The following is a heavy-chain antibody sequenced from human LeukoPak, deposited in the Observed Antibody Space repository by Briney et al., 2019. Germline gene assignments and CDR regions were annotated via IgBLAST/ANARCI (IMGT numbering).Heavy chain of an antibody. V-gene: IGHV4-59*08. CDR1: GGSISGYY. J-gene: IGHJ4*02. CDR2: IYYSGST. D-gene: IGHD6-19*01. CDR3: ARGYTDGWLIGY. Sequence: PSETLPLTCSVSGGSISGYYWSWIRQPPGQGLEWIGYIYYSGSTNYNPSLKSRVIISRDTSKNQFSLNLSSVTAADTAVYYCARGYTDGWLIGYWGQRTLVTVSS.